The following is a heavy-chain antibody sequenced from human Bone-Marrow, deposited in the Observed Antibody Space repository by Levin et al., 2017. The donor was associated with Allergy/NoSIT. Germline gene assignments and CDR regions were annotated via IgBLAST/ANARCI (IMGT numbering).Heavy chain of an antibody. D-gene: IGHD5-12*01. CDR3: AKSLRRSGQYSSSSNYDDGMDV. V-gene: IGHV3-9*01. CDR2: IAWNSVNV. Sequence: GGSLRLSCAASIFTFDDYAMHWVRQAPGKGLEWVSGIAWNSVNVGYADSVKGRFTISRDNAKNSLYLQMNSLRTEDTAMYYCAKSLRRSGQYSSSSNYDDGMDVWGQGTTVTVSS. CDR1: IFTFDDYA. J-gene: IGHJ6*02.